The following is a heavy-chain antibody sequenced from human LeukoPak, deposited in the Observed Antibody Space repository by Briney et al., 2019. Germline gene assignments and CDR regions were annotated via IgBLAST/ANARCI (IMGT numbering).Heavy chain of an antibody. CDR2: MSPNGDST. V-gene: IGHV1-46*01. D-gene: IGHD3-22*01. Sequence: ASVKVSCKASGYPFTKFYMHWVRQAPGHGLEWMGLMSPNGDSTLYSQKFQGRVTMTRDTSTSTDYMELSRLRSDDTAVYYCARDMRTMIVVSNWFDPWGQGTLVTVSS. CDR3: ARDMRTMIVVSNWFDP. CDR1: GYPFTKFY. J-gene: IGHJ5*02.